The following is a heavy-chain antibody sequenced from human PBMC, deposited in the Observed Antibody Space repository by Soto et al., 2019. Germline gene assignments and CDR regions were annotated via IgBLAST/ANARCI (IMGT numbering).Heavy chain of an antibody. CDR3: ARAPGPTGQTYGWVDPCYYDGMDV. J-gene: IGHJ6*02. CDR1: GFTFSSYW. Sequence: EVQLVESGGGLVQPGGSLRLSCAASGFTFSSYWMHWVRQVPGKGLVWVSRINSDGSSTSYADSVKGRFTISRDNAKNKLYMTMNSLRAEDTAVYYCARAPGPTGQTYGWVDPCYYDGMDVWGQGTTVPVSS. D-gene: IGHD2-8*02. CDR2: INSDGSST. V-gene: IGHV3-74*01.